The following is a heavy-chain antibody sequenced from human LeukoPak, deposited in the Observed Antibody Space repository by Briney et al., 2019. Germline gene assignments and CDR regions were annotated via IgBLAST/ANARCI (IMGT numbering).Heavy chain of an antibody. CDR2: IYYSGST. Sequence: SETRSLTCTVSGGSISSSSYYWGWIRQPPGKGLEWIGSIYYSGSTYYDPSLKSRVTISVDTSKNQFSLKLSSVTAADTAVYYCARQNSGSYSDDAFDIWGQGTMVTVSS. CDR1: GGSISSSSYY. CDR3: ARQNSGSYSDDAFDI. D-gene: IGHD1-26*01. J-gene: IGHJ3*02. V-gene: IGHV4-39*01.